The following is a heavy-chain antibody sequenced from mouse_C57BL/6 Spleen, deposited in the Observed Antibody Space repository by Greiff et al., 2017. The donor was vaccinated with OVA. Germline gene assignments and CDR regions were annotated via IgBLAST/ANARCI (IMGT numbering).Heavy chain of an antibody. V-gene: IGHV1-39*01. J-gene: IGHJ4*01. CDR1: GYSFTDYN. CDR3: ARMRVTTVVAHYYAMDY. D-gene: IGHD1-1*01. Sequence: EVQLQQSGPELVKPGASVKLSCKASGYSFTDYNMNWVKQSNGKSLEWIGVINPNYGTTSYNQKFKGKATLTVDQSSSTAYMQLNSLTSEDSAVYYCARMRVTTVVAHYYAMDYWGQGTSVTVSS. CDR2: INPNYGTT.